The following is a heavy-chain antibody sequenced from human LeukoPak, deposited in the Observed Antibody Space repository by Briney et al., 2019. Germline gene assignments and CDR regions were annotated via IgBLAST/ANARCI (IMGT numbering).Heavy chain of an antibody. CDR3: ARVNPLGELF. J-gene: IGHJ4*02. Sequence: SETLSLTCTISGGSISSYYWSWNRQPPGKGLEWIGYIYYSGSTNYNPSLKSRVTISVDTSKNQFSLKLSSVTAADTAVYYCARVNPLGELFWGQGTLVTVSS. CDR1: GGSISSYY. CDR2: IYYSGST. D-gene: IGHD3-16*01. V-gene: IGHV4-59*01.